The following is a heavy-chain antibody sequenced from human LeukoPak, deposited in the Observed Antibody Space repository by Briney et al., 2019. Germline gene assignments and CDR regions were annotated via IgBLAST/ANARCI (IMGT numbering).Heavy chain of an antibody. Sequence: GRSLRLSCAASGFTFSSYAMYWVRQAPGKGLEWVAVISYDGSNKYYADSVKGRFTISRDNSKNTLYLQMNSLRAEDTAVYYCAKDRSSGSYPAHSDYWGQGTLVTVSS. V-gene: IGHV3-30-3*01. CDR1: GFTFSSYA. J-gene: IGHJ4*02. D-gene: IGHD1-26*01. CDR2: ISYDGSNK. CDR3: AKDRSSGSYPAHSDY.